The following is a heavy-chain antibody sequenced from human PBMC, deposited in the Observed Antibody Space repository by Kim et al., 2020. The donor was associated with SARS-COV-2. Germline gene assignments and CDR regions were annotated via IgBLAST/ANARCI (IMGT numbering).Heavy chain of an antibody. Sequence: GGSLRLSCEASGFRFSDYYMSWIRQAPGKGLEWVAYINGDGSSMKCADSVNGRFSISRDNANKSLALQMNSLTPEDTAVYYCEREPSNWGQGTLVTVSS. CDR3: EREPSN. CDR1: GFRFSDYY. CDR2: INGDGSSM. V-gene: IGHV3-11*01. D-gene: IGHD6-6*01. J-gene: IGHJ4*02.